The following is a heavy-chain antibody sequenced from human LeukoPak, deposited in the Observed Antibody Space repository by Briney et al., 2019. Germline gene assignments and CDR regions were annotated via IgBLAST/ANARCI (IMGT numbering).Heavy chain of an antibody. Sequence: PSETLSLTCTVSGGSISTNYWSWIRQPPGKGLEWIGYIYYSGSTNYNPSLKGRVTMSVDTSKNQFSLKLTSVTAADTAVYYCTRHGNTMVREVITYPFDYWGQGTLVTVSS. CDR3: TRHGNTMVREVITYPFDY. CDR2: IYYSGST. D-gene: IGHD3-10*01. V-gene: IGHV4-59*08. CDR1: GGSISTNY. J-gene: IGHJ4*02.